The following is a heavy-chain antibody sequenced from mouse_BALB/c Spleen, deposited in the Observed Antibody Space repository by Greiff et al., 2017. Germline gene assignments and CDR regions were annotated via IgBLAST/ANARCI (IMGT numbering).Heavy chain of an antibody. J-gene: IGHJ4*01. D-gene: IGHD2-1*01. CDR2: IWAGGST. Sequence: QVQLQESGPGLVAPSQSLSITCTVSGFSLTSYGVHWVRQPPGKGLEWLGVIWAGGSTNYNSALMSRLSISKDNSKSQVFLKMNSLQTDDTAMYYCARDGGNDHEDYYAMDYWGQGTSVTVSS. V-gene: IGHV2-9*02. CDR3: ARDGGNDHEDYYAMDY. CDR1: GFSLTSYG.